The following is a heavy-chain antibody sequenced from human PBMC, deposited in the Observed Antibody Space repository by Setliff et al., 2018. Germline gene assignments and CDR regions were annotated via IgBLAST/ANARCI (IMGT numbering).Heavy chain of an antibody. J-gene: IGHJ6*03. CDR3: ARGVTSGGYWGQSYHYLDV. CDR2: MYASGTA. V-gene: IGHV4-61*09. D-gene: IGHD3-22*01. Sequence: SETLSLTCTVSGGSVSSDSHYWGWIRQPAVKGLEWIGHMYASGTAKYNPSLKTRVTMSLDTSKNQFSLKLNSVTAADTAVYYCARGVTSGGYWGQSYHYLDVWGKGTTVTVSS. CDR1: GGSVSSDSHY.